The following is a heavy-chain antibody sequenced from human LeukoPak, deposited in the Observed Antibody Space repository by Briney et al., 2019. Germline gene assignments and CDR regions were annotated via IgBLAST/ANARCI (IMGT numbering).Heavy chain of an antibody. D-gene: IGHD1-14*01. J-gene: IGHJ4*02. V-gene: IGHV3-74*01. CDR3: VRKFATGD. Sequence: WETLTLPWPASGFTFSSHLKHWVRQAQARGLVWVSSVKSDGTATNYADPVKGRFTISRDNAKNTLYLQMNSLRVEDTAVYYCVRKFATGDWGQGTLVTVSS. CDR2: VKSDGTAT. CDR1: GFTFSSHL.